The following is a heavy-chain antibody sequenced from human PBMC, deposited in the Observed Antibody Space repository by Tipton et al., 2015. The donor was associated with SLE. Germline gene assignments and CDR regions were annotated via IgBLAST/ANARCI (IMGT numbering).Heavy chain of an antibody. J-gene: IGHJ4*02. CDR2: IHYSGTT. Sequence: TLSLTCTVSGGSINSYYWSWIRQPPGKGLEWIGYIHYSGTTNHNPSLKSRVTFSIDTSKNQFSLKLSSVTAADTAVYYCATILTGDYYFDYWGQGTLVTVSS. CDR3: ATILTGDYYFDY. CDR1: GGSINSYY. V-gene: IGHV4-59*08. D-gene: IGHD7-27*01.